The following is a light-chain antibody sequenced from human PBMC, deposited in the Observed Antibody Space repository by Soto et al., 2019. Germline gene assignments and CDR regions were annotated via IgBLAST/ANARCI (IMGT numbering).Light chain of an antibody. CDR1: QSISPW. CDR3: QQYNSYPRT. Sequence: DIQMTQSPSTLSASVGDRVTITCRASQSISPWLAWYQQKPGKAPKLVIYKATGLESGVPSRFSGSGSGRGFHLTIRILQRDDFATYYCQQYNSYPRTFGQGTKVEIK. J-gene: IGKJ1*01. CDR2: KAT. V-gene: IGKV1-5*03.